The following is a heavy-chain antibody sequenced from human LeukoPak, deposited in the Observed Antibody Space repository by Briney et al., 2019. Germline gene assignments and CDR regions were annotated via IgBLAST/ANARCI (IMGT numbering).Heavy chain of an antibody. J-gene: IGHJ4*02. V-gene: IGHV3-11*04. CDR1: GASTSLHY. Sequence: LSLICSVSGASTSLHYWSWIRQSPGKGLEWVSYITFSSSIIYYADSVRGRFTISRDNAKNSLYLQMNSLRAEDTAVYYCARDRLHYGEYEKTFDYWGQGTLVTVSS. CDR3: ARDRLHYGEYEKTFDY. D-gene: IGHD4-17*01. CDR2: ITFSSSII.